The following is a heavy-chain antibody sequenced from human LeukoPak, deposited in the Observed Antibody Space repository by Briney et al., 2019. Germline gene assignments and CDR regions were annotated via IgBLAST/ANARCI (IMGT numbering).Heavy chain of an antibody. D-gene: IGHD6-19*01. CDR2: ISSSGSTI. V-gene: IGHV3-48*04. CDR1: GFTFSSHS. J-gene: IGHJ6*03. CDR3: ARDFSSGWYNPYLYYYYYMDV. Sequence: GGSLRLSCAASGFTFSSHSMNWVRQAPGKGLEWVSYISSSGSTIYYADSVKGRFTISRDNAKNSLYLQMNSLRAEDTAVYYCARDFSSGWYNPYLYYYYYMDVWGKGTTVTISS.